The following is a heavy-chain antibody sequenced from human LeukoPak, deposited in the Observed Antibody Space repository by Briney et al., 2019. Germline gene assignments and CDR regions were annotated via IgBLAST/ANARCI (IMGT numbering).Heavy chain of an antibody. CDR2: INPDGSIT. D-gene: IGHD4-17*01. Sequence: PGGSLRLSCAASGFTLSGYWIHWVRQAPGKGLVWVARINPDGSITSYADSVKGRITISRENAKNTLYLQMHSLRAEDTAVYYCARDFHGDHDYWGQGTLVTVSS. V-gene: IGHV3-74*01. CDR1: GFTLSGYW. CDR3: ARDFHGDHDY. J-gene: IGHJ4*02.